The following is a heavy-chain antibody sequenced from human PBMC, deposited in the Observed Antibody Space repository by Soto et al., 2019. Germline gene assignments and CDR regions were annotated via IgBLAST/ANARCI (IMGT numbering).Heavy chain of an antibody. J-gene: IGHJ3*02. CDR3: ARANPETIGWLDI. CDR1: GFTFSSYG. CDR2: IWYDGSNK. D-gene: IGHD3-9*01. Sequence: QVQLVESGGGVVQPGRSLRLSCAASGFTFSSYGMHWVRQAPGKGLEWVAVIWYDGSNKYYADSVKGRFTISRDNSKNALYLQKNGLRAEDTAVYYCARANPETIGWLDIWGQGTMVTVSS. V-gene: IGHV3-33*01.